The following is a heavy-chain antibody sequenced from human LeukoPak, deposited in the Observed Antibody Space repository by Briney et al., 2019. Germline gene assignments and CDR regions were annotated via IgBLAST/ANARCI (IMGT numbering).Heavy chain of an antibody. CDR2: IYHSGST. CDR1: GGSISSGGYY. J-gene: IGHJ3*02. V-gene: IGHV4-30-2*01. Sequence: PSETLSLTCTVSGGSISSGGYYWSWIRQPPGKGLEWIGYIYHSGSTYYNPSLKSRVTISVDRSKNQFSLKLSSVTAADTAVYYCARVQTIFGVVKEPDAFDIWGQGTMVTVSS. CDR3: ARVQTIFGVVKEPDAFDI. D-gene: IGHD3-3*01.